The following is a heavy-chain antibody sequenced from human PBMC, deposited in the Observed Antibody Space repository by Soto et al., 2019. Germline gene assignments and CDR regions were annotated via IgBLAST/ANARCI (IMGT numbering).Heavy chain of an antibody. V-gene: IGHV1-69*12. CDR3: ARGNHRWLQLWYFDL. J-gene: IGHJ2*01. CDR1: GGTFSSYT. D-gene: IGHD5-12*01. Sequence: QVQLVQSGAEVKKPGSSVTVSCKASGGTFSSYTISWVRQAPGQGLEWMGGIIPIFGTAKYAPKVQGRVTITADESTSTAYMELSSLRSEDTAVYYCARGNHRWLQLWYFDLWRRGTLVTLSS. CDR2: IIPIFGTA.